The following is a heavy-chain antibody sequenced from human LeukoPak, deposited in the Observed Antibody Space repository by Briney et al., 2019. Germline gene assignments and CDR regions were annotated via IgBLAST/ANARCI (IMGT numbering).Heavy chain of an antibody. J-gene: IGHJ4*02. V-gene: IGHV4-59*01. CDR1: GGSISSYY. D-gene: IGHD1-26*01. Sequence: PSETLSLTCTVSGGSISSYYWSWIRQPPGKGLEWLGYTHYSGSTSYNPSLKSRVTISVDTSKNQFSLKLTSVTAADTAVYYCARGYSGSYGRFDYWGQGTLVTVSS. CDR2: THYSGST. CDR3: ARGYSGSYGRFDY.